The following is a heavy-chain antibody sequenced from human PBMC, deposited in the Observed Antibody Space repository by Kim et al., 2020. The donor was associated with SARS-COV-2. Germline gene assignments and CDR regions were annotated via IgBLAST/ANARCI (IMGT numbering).Heavy chain of an antibody. CDR2: ISSSSSYI. CDR1: GLTFSSYS. J-gene: IGHJ4*02. D-gene: IGHD3-16*01. Sequence: GGSLRLSCAASGLTFSSYSMNWVRQAPGKGLEWVSSISSSSSYIYYADSVKGRFTISRENAKNSLYLQMNSLRAEDTAVYYCARRMITFGGVGDDYWGQGTLVTVSS. V-gene: IGHV3-21*01. CDR3: ARRMITFGGVGDDY.